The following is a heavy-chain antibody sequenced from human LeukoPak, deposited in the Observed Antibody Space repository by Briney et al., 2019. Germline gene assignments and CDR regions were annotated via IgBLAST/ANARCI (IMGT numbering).Heavy chain of an antibody. Sequence: GGSLRLSCEASGFTVGDNYMTWVRQAPGKGLEWVSLIYSGGTTEYADSVKGRFSISRDISKNTLSLQLSSLRAEDTAVYYCAGGTDFWSGYSFDSWGQGTLVIVSS. CDR2: IYSGGTT. D-gene: IGHD3-3*01. CDR1: GFTVGDNY. J-gene: IGHJ4*02. V-gene: IGHV3-53*01. CDR3: AGGTDFWSGYSFDS.